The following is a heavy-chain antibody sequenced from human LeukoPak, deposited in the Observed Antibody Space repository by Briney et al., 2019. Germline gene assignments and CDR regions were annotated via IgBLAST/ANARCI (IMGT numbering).Heavy chain of an antibody. Sequence: GASVNVSCKASGGTFSSYAISWVRQAPGQGLEWMGGIIPIFGTANYAQKFQGRVTITADESTSTAYMELSSLRSEDTAVYYCARVAYGSGSYYNIDPTWYDPWGQGTLVTVSS. CDR2: IIPIFGTA. CDR3: ARVAYGSGSYYNIDPTWYDP. D-gene: IGHD3-10*01. V-gene: IGHV1-69*13. CDR1: GGTFSSYA. J-gene: IGHJ5*02.